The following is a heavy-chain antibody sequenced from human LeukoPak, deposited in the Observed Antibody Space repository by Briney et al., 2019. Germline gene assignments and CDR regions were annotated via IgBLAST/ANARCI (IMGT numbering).Heavy chain of an antibody. CDR2: ISSSSSYI. D-gene: IGHD3-22*01. CDR1: GFTFSSYS. J-gene: IGHJ5*02. Sequence: GGSLRLSCAASGFTFSSYSMNWVRQAPGKGLEWVSSISSSSSYIYYADSVKGRFTISRDNAKNSLYLQMNSLRAEDTAVYYCARDRIPRCYYYDSSGPNWFDPWGQGTLVTVSS. CDR3: ARDRIPRCYYYDSSGPNWFDP. V-gene: IGHV3-21*01.